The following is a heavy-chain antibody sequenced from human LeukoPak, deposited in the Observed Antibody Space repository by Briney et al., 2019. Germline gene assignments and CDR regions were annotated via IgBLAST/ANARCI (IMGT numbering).Heavy chain of an antibody. D-gene: IGHD5-18*01. J-gene: IGHJ4*02. CDR2: FDLEDGAT. CDR3: ATTRGYSYGY. Sequence: ASGKVSCKVSGYTLTVLSMHWVRQAPGKGLGWMGGFDLEDGATIYAQKFQGRVNMTEDTPTDTAYIELTSLRSEDTAVYYCATTRGYSYGYWGQGTLVTVSS. V-gene: IGHV1-24*01. CDR1: GYTLTVLS.